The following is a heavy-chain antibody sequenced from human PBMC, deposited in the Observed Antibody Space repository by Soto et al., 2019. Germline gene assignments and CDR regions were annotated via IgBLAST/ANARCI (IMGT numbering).Heavy chain of an antibody. V-gene: IGHV4-4*07. Sequence: XETLSLPRPVAGGSICGYYWNWFRQPAGKGLEWIGRVHPSGTTNYNPSLRSRVTMSVDTSKNQFSLKMSSVTAADTAVYYCARISGGPLSWGQGTLVTVSS. CDR1: GGSICGYY. CDR3: ARISGGPLS. CDR2: VHPSGTT. D-gene: IGHD6-25*01. J-gene: IGHJ5*02.